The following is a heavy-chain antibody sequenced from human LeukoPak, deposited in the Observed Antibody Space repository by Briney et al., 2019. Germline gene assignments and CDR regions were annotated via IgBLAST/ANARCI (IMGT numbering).Heavy chain of an antibody. D-gene: IGHD3-22*01. CDR1: GFTFSSHA. CDR3: AKGGEDYGTIGYYPAYYYYPMDV. CDR2: ISGSGGST. J-gene: IGHJ6*02. V-gene: IGHV3-23*01. Sequence: PGGSLRLSCAASGFTFSSHAMTWVRQPPGKGLEWVSGISGSGGSTYYADSVKGRFSISRDRFKNTLYLQMNSLRAEDTAVYFCAKGGEDYGTIGYYPAYYYYPMDVWGQGTTVTVSS.